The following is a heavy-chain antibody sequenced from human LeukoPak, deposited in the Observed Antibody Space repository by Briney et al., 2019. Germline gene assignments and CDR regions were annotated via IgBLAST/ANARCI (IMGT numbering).Heavy chain of an antibody. CDR1: GGSFSGYY. Sequence: SETLSLTCAVYGGSFSGYYWSWIRQPPGKGLEWIGEINHSGSTNYNPSLKGRITISVDTSKNQFSLKLSSVTAADTAVYYCARLKLGAYFDLWGRGTLVTVSS. V-gene: IGHV4-34*01. D-gene: IGHD3-16*01. CDR3: ARLKLGAYFDL. CDR2: INHSGST. J-gene: IGHJ2*01.